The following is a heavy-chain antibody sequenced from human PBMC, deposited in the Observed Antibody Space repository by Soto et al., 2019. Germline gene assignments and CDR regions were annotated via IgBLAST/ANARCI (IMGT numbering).Heavy chain of an antibody. D-gene: IGHD1-1*01. V-gene: IGHV1-18*01. CDR2: ISAHNGNT. Sequence: QVHLVQRGAEVKKPGASVKVSCKGSGYGFTTYGITWVRQAPGQGLEWMAWISAHNGNTNYAQKLQGRVTVTRDTSTSTAYMELRSLRSDDTAVYYCARGRYGDYWGQGALVTVSS. CDR1: GYGFTTYG. J-gene: IGHJ4*02. CDR3: ARGRYGDY.